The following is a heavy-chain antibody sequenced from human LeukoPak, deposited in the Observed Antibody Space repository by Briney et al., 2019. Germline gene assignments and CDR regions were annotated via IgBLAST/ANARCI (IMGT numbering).Heavy chain of an antibody. V-gene: IGHV1-18*01. D-gene: IGHD6-13*01. CDR2: INVYNGNT. J-gene: IGHJ4*02. CDR1: GYTFTSYG. Sequence: ASVKVSCKASGYTFTSYGFNWVRQAPGQGLEWVGWINVYNGNTNYAQKLQGRVTMTTDTSTSTAYMELRSLRSDDTAVYYCARGGSRWPFDYWGQGTLVTVSS. CDR3: ARGGSRWPFDY.